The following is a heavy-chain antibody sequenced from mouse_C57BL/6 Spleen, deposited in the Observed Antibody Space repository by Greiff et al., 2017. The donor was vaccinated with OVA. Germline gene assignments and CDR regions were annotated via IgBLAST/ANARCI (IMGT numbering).Heavy chain of an antibody. Sequence: VQLQQPGAELVKPGASVKLSCKASGYTFTSYWMQWVKQRPGQGLEWIGEIDPSDSYTNYNQKFKGKATLTVDTSSSTAYMQLSSLTSEDSAVYYCARGIYDYPYYYAMDYWGQGTSVTVSS. V-gene: IGHV1-50*01. J-gene: IGHJ4*01. CDR3: ARGIYDYPYYYAMDY. CDR2: IDPSDSYT. D-gene: IGHD2-4*01. CDR1: GYTFTSYW.